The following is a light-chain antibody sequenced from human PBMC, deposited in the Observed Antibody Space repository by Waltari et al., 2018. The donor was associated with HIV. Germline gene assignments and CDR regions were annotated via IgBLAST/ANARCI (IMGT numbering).Light chain of an antibody. V-gene: IGKV3-20*01. CDR2: GAS. Sequence: EIVLTQSPGTLSLSPGERATLSCRASQSVSSNYLAWFQQKPGQAPRLLIFGASSRATGIPDRFSGSGSGTDFILTISRLEPEDFAVYYCQQYGNSPPFTFGPGTKVDIK. CDR1: QSVSSNY. CDR3: QQYGNSPPFT. J-gene: IGKJ3*01.